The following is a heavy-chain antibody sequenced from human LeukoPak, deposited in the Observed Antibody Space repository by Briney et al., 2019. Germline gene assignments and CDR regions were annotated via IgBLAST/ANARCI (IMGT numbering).Heavy chain of an antibody. CDR1: GYTFTNYD. J-gene: IGHJ3*01. CDR3: ARAGYCGDGGCRGGSAFDV. V-gene: IGHV1-18*01. D-gene: IGHD2-15*01. CDR2: ISGYTGDT. Sequence: ASVKVSCKTSGYTFTNYDIYWVRQASGQGLECMGWISGYTGDTKYAQILQGRFTVTTDTSTNTAYMELRSLTHDDTAVYYCARAGYCGDGGCRGGSAFDVWGQGTMVTVSS.